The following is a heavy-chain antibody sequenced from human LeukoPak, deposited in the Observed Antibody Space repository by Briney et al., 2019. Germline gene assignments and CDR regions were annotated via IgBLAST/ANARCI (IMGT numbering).Heavy chain of an antibody. J-gene: IGHJ4*02. CDR1: GFTVSSNY. V-gene: IGHV3-53*05. CDR3: AKDRYSYAFEYSDS. CDR2: IYSGGST. Sequence: PGGSLRLSCAASGFTVSSNYMSWVRQAPGKGLEWVSVIYSGGSTYYADSVKGRFTTSRDNSKNTLSLQVSSLRTEDTAVYYCAKDRYSYAFEYSDSWGQGTLVTVSS. D-gene: IGHD5-18*01.